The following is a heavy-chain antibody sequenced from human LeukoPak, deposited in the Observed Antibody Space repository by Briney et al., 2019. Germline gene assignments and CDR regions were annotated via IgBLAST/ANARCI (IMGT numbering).Heavy chain of an antibody. CDR3: ARDSAGYSSGWYTDY. J-gene: IGHJ4*02. CDR2: ISYDGSNK. CDR1: GFTFSSYA. Sequence: GGSLRLSCAASGFTFSSYAMHWVRQAPGKGLEWVAVISYDGSNKYYADSVKGRFTTSRDNSKNTLYLQMNSLRAEDTAVYYCARDSAGYSSGWYTDYWGQGTLVTVSS. V-gene: IGHV3-30-3*01. D-gene: IGHD6-19*01.